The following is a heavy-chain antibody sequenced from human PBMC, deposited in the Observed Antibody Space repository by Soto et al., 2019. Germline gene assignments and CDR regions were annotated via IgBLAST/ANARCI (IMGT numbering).Heavy chain of an antibody. V-gene: IGHV3-23*01. J-gene: IGHJ4*02. CDR2: ISGSGGST. CDR3: AKAPIVVVPPRLFDY. CDR1: GFTFSSYA. D-gene: IGHD3-22*01. Sequence: EVQLLESGGGLVQPGGSLRLSCAASGFTFSSYAMSWVRQAPGKGLEWVSAISGSGGSTYYADSVKGRFTISRDNSKNTRYLQMNSLRAEDTAVDYCAKAPIVVVPPRLFDYWGQGTLVTVSS.